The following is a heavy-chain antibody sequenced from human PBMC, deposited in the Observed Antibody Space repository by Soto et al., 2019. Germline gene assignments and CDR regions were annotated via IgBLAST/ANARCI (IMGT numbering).Heavy chain of an antibody. D-gene: IGHD2-8*01. CDR1: GYTFTSYG. CDR3: ARDMTMVYAIGRASWFDP. V-gene: IGHV1-18*01. J-gene: IGHJ5*02. Sequence: QVQLVQSGAEVKKPGASVKVSCKASGYTFTSYGISWVRQAPGQGLEWMGWISAYNGNTNYAQKLQGRVTMTTDTSTSTAYMELRSLRSDDTAVYYCARDMTMVYAIGRASWFDPWGQGTLVTVSS. CDR2: ISAYNGNT.